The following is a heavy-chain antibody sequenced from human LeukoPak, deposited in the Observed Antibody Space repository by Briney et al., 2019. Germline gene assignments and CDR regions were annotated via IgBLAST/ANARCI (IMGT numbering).Heavy chain of an antibody. CDR1: GGSISSDGYY. J-gene: IGHJ4*02. Sequence: SETLSLTCTVSGGSISSDGYYWSWIRQLPGKGLEWIGFIYYSGNTYYNPSLKSRVTISVDTFKNQFSLKLSSVTAADTVIYYCARVPSSTESFDYWGQGTLVTVSS. CDR3: ARVPSSTESFDY. V-gene: IGHV4-31*03. CDR2: IYYSGNT. D-gene: IGHD2-2*01.